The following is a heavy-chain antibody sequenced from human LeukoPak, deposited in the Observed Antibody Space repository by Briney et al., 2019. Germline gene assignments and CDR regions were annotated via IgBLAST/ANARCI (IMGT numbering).Heavy chain of an antibody. CDR1: GFTFSSTW. D-gene: IGHD3-10*01. J-gene: IGHJ4*02. V-gene: IGHV3-7*01. CDR3: APAGYYGSGSYYEDY. Sequence: PGGSLRLSCAASGFTFSSTWMSWVRQAPGKGLEWVGNIQPDGSEGYPVDSVKGRFTISRDNARNSLFLQMNSLRAEDTAVYYCAPAGYYGSGSYYEDYWGQGTLVTVSS. CDR2: IQPDGSEG.